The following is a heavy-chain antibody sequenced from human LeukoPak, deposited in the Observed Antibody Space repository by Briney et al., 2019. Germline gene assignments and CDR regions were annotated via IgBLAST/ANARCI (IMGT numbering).Heavy chain of an antibody. V-gene: IGHV3-48*04. CDR3: ARGEVAGLV. CDR1: GFTSSSYG. J-gene: IGHJ6*02. D-gene: IGHD6-19*01. CDR2: ISSSSSTI. Sequence: GGSLRLSCAASGFTSSSYGMHWVRQAPGKGLEWVSYISSSSSTIYYADSVKGRFTISRDNAKNSLYLQMNSLRAEDTAVYYCARGEVAGLVWGQGTTVTVSS.